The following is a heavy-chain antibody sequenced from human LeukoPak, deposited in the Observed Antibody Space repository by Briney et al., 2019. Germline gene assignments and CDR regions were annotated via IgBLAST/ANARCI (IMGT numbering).Heavy chain of an antibody. V-gene: IGHV4-30-4*08. CDR2: IYYSGST. CDR3: ARHLVAGNAFDI. Sequence: SQTLSLTCTVSGGSISSGDYYWSWIRQPPGKGLEWIGYIYYSGSTNYNPSLKSRVTISVDTSKNQFSLKLSSVTAADTAVYYRARHLVAGNAFDIWGQGTMVTVSS. J-gene: IGHJ3*02. CDR1: GGSISSGDYY. D-gene: IGHD1-14*01.